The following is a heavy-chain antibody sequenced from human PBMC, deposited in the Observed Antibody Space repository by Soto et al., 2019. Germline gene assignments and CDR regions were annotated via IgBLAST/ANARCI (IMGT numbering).Heavy chain of an antibody. D-gene: IGHD2-2*01. V-gene: IGHV5-10-1*01. Sequence: GESLKISCKGFGYNFMKYWITWVRQMPGKGLEWMGRIDPTDSDTNYSPSFQGHVTISVDKSITTAFLQWSSLQASDTAIYYCERRSLNMQRTFNDMDVWGQGTTVTVSS. CDR2: IDPTDSDT. CDR1: GYNFMKYW. CDR3: ERRSLNMQRTFNDMDV. J-gene: IGHJ6*02.